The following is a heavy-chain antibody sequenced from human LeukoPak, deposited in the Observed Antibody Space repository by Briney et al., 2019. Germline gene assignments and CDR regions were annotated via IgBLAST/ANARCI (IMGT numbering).Heavy chain of an antibody. Sequence: ESLKISCKGSGYNFASYWIGWVRQMPGKGLEWMGIIFPGDSDTRYSPSFQGQVTISADKSISTAYLQWSSLKASDTAMYYCARSEIWGHLFYFDYWGQGTLVTVSS. CDR2: IFPGDSDT. CDR3: ARSEIWGHLFYFDY. D-gene: IGHD2/OR15-2a*01. V-gene: IGHV5-51*01. J-gene: IGHJ4*02. CDR1: GYNFASYW.